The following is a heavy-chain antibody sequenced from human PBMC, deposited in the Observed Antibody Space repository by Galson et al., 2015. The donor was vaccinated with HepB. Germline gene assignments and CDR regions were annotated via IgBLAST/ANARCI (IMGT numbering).Heavy chain of an antibody. D-gene: IGHD4-17*01. CDR2: TDPGDSDT. Sequence: QSGAEVKKPGESLKISCTGSGYNFSTYWIGWVRQMPGKGLEWMGITDPGDSDTRYSPSFQGQVTISADTSISTAYVQWSSLKASDTAIYYCARIGSGTVTTWNFHYWGQGTLVTVSS. V-gene: IGHV5-51*03. CDR1: GYNFSTYW. J-gene: IGHJ4*02. CDR3: ARIGSGTVTTWNFHY.